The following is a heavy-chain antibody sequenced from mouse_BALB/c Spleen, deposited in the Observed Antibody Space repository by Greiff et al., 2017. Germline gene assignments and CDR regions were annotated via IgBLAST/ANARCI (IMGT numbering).Heavy chain of an antibody. CDR2: ISDGGSYT. V-gene: IGHV5-4*02. J-gene: IGHJ3*01. D-gene: IGHD1-1*01. CDR1: GFTFSDYY. CDR3: ARAKYYGSSPFAY. Sequence: EVQLVESGGGLVKPGGSLKLSCAASGFTFSDYYMYWVRQTPEKRLEWVATISDGGSYTYYPDSVKGRFTISRDNAKNNLYLQMSSLKSEDTAMYYCARAKYYGSSPFAYWGQGTLVTVSA.